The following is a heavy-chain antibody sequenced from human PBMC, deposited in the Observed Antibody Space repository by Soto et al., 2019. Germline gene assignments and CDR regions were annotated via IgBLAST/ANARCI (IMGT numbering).Heavy chain of an antibody. CDR3: LRVSGWNFDY. CDR2: ISSSSSTK. J-gene: IGHJ4*02. D-gene: IGHD6-19*01. Sequence: GGSLRLSCGASGFTFSSYNMHWVRQAPGKGPEWISYISSSSSTKYYADSVKGRFTISRDNAKNSLYLQMNNLRAEDTAVYYCLRVSGWNFDYWGQGTPVTVSS. CDR1: GFTFSSYN. V-gene: IGHV3-48*01.